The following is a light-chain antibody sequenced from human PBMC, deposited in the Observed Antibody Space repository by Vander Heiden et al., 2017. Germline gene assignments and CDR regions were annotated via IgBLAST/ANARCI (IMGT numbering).Light chain of an antibody. J-gene: IGLJ2*01. Sequence: SVLTQPPSASGTPGQRVTISCSGSSSNIGSKAVNWYQQLPGTAPKLLIYSHNQRPSAVPARFSASKSCTSASLAISGLQSEDEADYYCSAWDDSLNGPVFGGGTKLTVL. CDR3: SAWDDSLNGPV. CDR1: SSNIGSKA. V-gene: IGLV1-44*01. CDR2: SHN.